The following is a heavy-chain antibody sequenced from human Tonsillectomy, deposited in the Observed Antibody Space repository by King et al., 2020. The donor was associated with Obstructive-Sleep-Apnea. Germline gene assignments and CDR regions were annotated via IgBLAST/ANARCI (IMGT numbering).Heavy chain of an antibody. CDR1: GGTLSSYA. Sequence: VQLVESGAEVKKSGSSVKISCQASGGTLSSYAINWVRQAPGQGLEWMGMVLPIFGSTNYAQQFQGRVTITAEDSTSTAYMELSSLRSEETAVYYCAREGGYDHVIAYWGQGTLVSVSS. CDR2: VLPIFGST. CDR3: AREGGYDHVIAY. J-gene: IGHJ4*02. D-gene: IGHD5-12*01. V-gene: IGHV1-69*18.